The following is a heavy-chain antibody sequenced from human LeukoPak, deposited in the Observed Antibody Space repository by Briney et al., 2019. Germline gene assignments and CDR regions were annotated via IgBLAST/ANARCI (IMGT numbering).Heavy chain of an antibody. CDR2: INHSGST. V-gene: IGHV4-34*01. D-gene: IGHD3-10*01. CDR3: ARHRRRITMVRGVIILSYFDY. J-gene: IGHJ4*02. Sequence: PSETLSLTCAVYGGSFSGYYWSWIRQPPGKGLERIGEINHSGSTNYNPSLKSRVTISVDTSKNQFSLKLSSVTAADTAVYYCARHRRRITMVRGVIILSYFDYWGQGTLVTVSS. CDR1: GGSFSGYY.